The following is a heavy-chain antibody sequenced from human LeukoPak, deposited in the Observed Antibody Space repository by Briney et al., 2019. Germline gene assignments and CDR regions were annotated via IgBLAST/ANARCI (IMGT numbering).Heavy chain of an antibody. V-gene: IGHV1-2*02. J-gene: IGHJ5*02. CDR1: GYTFTGYY. CDR2: INPNSGGT. D-gene: IGHD3-22*01. CDR3: AREYYYDSSGYGWFDP. Sequence: ASVKVSCKASGYTFTGYYMHWVRQAPGQGLEWMGWINPNSGGTNYAQKFQGRVTMTRDTSISTAYMELSRLRSDNTAVYYCAREYYYDSSGYGWFDPWGQGTLVTVSS.